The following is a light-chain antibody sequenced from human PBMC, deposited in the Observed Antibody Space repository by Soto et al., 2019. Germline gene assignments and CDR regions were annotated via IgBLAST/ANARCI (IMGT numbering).Light chain of an antibody. V-gene: IGLV2-8*01. CDR1: SSDVGGYNY. J-gene: IGLJ2*01. CDR3: SSYAGSNKL. Sequence: QSVLTQPPSASGSPGQSVTISCTGTSSDVGGYNYVSWYQQHPGKAPKLMIYEVSKRPSGVPDRFSGSKSCNTASLTVSGQQAEDEADYYCSSYAGSNKLFGGGTKLTVL. CDR2: EVS.